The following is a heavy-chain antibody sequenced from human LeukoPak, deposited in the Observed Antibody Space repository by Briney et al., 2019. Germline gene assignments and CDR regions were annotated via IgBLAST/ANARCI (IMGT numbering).Heavy chain of an antibody. CDR2: ISWNSGSI. CDR1: GFTFDDYA. CDR3: AKDFYGSGSYYADY. V-gene: IGHV3-9*01. Sequence: GGSLRLSCAASGFTFDDYAMHWVRQAPGKGLEWVSGISWNSGSIGYADSVKGRFTISRDNAKNSLYLQMNSLRAEDTVLYYCAKDFYGSGSYYADYWGQGTLVTVSS. J-gene: IGHJ4*02. D-gene: IGHD3-10*01.